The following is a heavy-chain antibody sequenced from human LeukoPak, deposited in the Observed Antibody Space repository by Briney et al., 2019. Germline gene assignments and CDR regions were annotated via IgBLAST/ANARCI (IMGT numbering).Heavy chain of an antibody. Sequence: PGGSLRLSCAASGFTSSSYSMNWVRQAPGKGLEWVSSISSSSSYIYYADSVKGRFTISRDNAKNSLYLQMSSLRAEDTAVYYCARDRRYFDWVFDYWGQGTLVTVSS. J-gene: IGHJ4*02. V-gene: IGHV3-21*01. CDR3: ARDRRYFDWVFDY. D-gene: IGHD3-9*01. CDR1: GFTSSSYS. CDR2: ISSSSSYI.